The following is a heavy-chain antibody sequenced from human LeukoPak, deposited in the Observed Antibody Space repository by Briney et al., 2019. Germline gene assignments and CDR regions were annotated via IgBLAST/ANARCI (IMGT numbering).Heavy chain of an antibody. CDR3: ARVADVVNWFDP. Sequence: GESLKISFQASGYSFNTFWIGWVRQMPGQGLEWMGAIYPADSETRYSPSFQGQVTISADKSIKTTYLQWRSLKASDTAIYYCARVADVVNWFDPWGQGTLVTVSS. CDR1: GYSFNTFW. D-gene: IGHD2-21*01. J-gene: IGHJ5*02. CDR2: IYPADSET. V-gene: IGHV5-51*01.